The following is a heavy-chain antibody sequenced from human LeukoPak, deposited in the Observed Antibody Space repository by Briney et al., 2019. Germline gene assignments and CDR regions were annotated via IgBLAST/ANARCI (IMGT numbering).Heavy chain of an antibody. Sequence: SVKVSCKASGYTFTSYGISWVRQAPGQGLEWMGGIIPIFGTANYAQKFQGRVTITADESTSTAYMELSSLRSEDTAVYYCARAEYYDTSGYYSNWFDPWGQGTLVTVSS. CDR1: GYTFTSYG. J-gene: IGHJ5*02. V-gene: IGHV1-69*13. D-gene: IGHD3-22*01. CDR2: IIPIFGTA. CDR3: ARAEYYDTSGYYSNWFDP.